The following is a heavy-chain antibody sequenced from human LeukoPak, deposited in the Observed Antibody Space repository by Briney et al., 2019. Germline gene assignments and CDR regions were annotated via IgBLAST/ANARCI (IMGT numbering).Heavy chain of an antibody. CDR1: GYTFTGYY. CDR2: INPNSGGT. D-gene: IGHD2-2*02. Sequence: ASVKVSCKASGYTFTGYYMHWVRQAPGQGLEWMGWINPNSGGTNYAQKFQGRVTMTRDTSISTAYMELSRLRSDDTAVYYCVRDFWSVVPAAILHYWGQGTLVTVSS. CDR3: VRDFWSVVPAAILHY. V-gene: IGHV1-2*02. J-gene: IGHJ4*02.